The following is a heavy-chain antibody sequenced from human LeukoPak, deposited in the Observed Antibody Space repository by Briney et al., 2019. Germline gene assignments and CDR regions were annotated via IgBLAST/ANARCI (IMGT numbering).Heavy chain of an antibody. Sequence: GGSLRLSCAASGFTFSSYSMNWVRQAPGKGLEWVSSISSSSSYIYYADSVKGRFTISRDNAKNSLYLQMNSLRAEDTAVYYCARDRTEGGSYSNYYYMAVWGKGTTVTVSS. V-gene: IGHV3-21*01. D-gene: IGHD1-26*01. CDR3: ARDRTEGGSYSNYYYMAV. CDR2: ISSSSSYI. CDR1: GFTFSSYS. J-gene: IGHJ6*03.